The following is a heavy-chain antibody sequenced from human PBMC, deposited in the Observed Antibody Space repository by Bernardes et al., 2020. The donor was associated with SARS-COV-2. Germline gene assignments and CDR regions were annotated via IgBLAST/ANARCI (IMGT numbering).Heavy chain of an antibody. Sequence: SVKVSCKASGYTFTSYDINWVRQATGQGLEWMGWMNPNSGNTGYAQKFQGRVTMTRNTSISTAYMELSSLRSEDTAVYYCAREHSSSSSYYYGMDVWGQGTTVTVSS. CDR2: MNPNSGNT. V-gene: IGHV1-8*01. J-gene: IGHJ6*02. CDR1: GYTFTSYD. D-gene: IGHD6-13*01. CDR3: AREHSSSSSYYYGMDV.